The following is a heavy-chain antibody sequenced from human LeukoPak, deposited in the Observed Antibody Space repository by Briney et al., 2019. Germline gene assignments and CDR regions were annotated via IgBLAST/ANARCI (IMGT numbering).Heavy chain of an antibody. Sequence: SETLSLTCTVSGYSISSGYDWGWIRQPPGKGLEWIGSMYYSGSTHYNPSLKSRVSISVDTSKNQFSLKLSSVTAADTAVYYCASTPYYDFWSGYPPLAFDIWGQGTMVTVSS. CDR2: MYYSGST. D-gene: IGHD3-3*01. V-gene: IGHV4-38-2*02. CDR1: GYSISSGYD. J-gene: IGHJ3*02. CDR3: ASTPYYDFWSGYPPLAFDI.